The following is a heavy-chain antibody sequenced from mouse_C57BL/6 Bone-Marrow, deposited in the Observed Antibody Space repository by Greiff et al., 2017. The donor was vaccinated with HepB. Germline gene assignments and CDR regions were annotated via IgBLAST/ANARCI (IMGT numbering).Heavy chain of an antibody. J-gene: IGHJ3*01. Sequence: QVQLQQPGAELVKPGASVKMSCKASGYTFTSYWITWVKQRPGQGLEWIGDIYPGSGSTNYNEKFKSKATLTVDTSSSTAYMQLSSLTSEDSAVYYCASGVYYGSSWAYWGQGTLVTVSA. V-gene: IGHV1-55*01. CDR1: GYTFTSYW. D-gene: IGHD1-1*01. CDR2: IYPGSGST. CDR3: ASGVYYGSSWAY.